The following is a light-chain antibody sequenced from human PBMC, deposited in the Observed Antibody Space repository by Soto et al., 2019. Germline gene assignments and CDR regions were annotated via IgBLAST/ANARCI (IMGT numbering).Light chain of an antibody. J-gene: IGLJ3*02. CDR3: QSYDDSSSGV. V-gene: IGLV6-57*02. CDR2: EDN. CDR1: GGTVASNY. Sequence: NFMLTQPHSVSGSPGKTVIISCTGSGGTVASNYVQWYQHRPGSAPTALMYEDNRRPSGVPDRFSGSIDSSSNSASLTISDLKTEDEADYYCQSYDDSSSGVFGGGTKVTVL.